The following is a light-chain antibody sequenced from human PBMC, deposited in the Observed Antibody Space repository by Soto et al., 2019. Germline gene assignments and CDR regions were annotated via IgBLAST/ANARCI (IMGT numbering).Light chain of an antibody. J-gene: IGKJ5*01. CDR3: QQYGSSGT. CDR2: GAS. CDR1: QSVSNNY. Sequence: EFVLTQSPGTLSLSPGERASLSCGASQSVSNNYLAWYQQKPGQAPRLRIYGASNRATGIPDRFSGSGSGTDFTLTISRLEPEDFAVYYCQQYGSSGTFGQGTRLE. V-gene: IGKV3-20*01.